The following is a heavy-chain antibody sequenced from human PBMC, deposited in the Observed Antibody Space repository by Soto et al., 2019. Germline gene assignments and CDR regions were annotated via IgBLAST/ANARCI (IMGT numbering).Heavy chain of an antibody. J-gene: IGHJ4*02. V-gene: IGHV5-51*01. Sequence: PGASLTISGKGSGYTFTSYWIGWVRQMPGEGLEWMGVIYPSDSDIRYSTSFQGKVTISADKSITTAYLQWSSLKAADTAMYYCVRSGTSSGRFSDYWGQGTLVTVSS. D-gene: IGHD2-15*01. CDR3: VRSGTSSGRFSDY. CDR2: IYPSDSDI. CDR1: GYTFTSYW.